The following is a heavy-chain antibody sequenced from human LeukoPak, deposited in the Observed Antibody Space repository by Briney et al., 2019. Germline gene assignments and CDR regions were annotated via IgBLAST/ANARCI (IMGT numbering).Heavy chain of an antibody. Sequence: SETLSLTCAVSGYSISSGYYWGWIRQPPGKGLEWIGSIYRSGSTYYNPSLKSRVTISVDTSKNQFSLKLSSVTAADTAVYYCACRYCSGGSCYPYYFDYWGQGTLVTVSS. CDR3: ACRYCSGGSCYPYYFDY. J-gene: IGHJ4*02. D-gene: IGHD2-15*01. CDR1: GYSISSGYY. CDR2: IYRSGST. V-gene: IGHV4-38-2*01.